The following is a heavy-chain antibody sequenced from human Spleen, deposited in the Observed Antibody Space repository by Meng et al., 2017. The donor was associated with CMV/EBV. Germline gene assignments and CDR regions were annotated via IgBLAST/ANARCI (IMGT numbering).Heavy chain of an antibody. D-gene: IGHD2-2*01. Sequence: GESLKISCKGSGYSFSDYWIGWVRQMPGKGLEWMGIIYPGDSDTTYSPSFQGQVTISADKSINTAYLRWSSLKASDTAMYYCARAPGWGYENRRYYYYAMDVWGQGTAVTVSS. CDR2: IYPGDSDT. CDR1: GYSFSDYW. V-gene: IGHV5-51*01. J-gene: IGHJ6*02. CDR3: ARAPGWGYENRRYYYYAMDV.